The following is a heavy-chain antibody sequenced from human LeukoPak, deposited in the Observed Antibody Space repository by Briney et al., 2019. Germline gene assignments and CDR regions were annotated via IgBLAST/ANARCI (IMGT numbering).Heavy chain of an antibody. CDR1: GYAFTNYY. CDR2: IIPIFGTA. V-gene: IGHV1-69*06. Sequence: SVKVSCKASGYAFTNYYMHWVRQAPGQGLEWMGGIIPIFGTANYAQKFQGRVTITADKSTSTAYMELSSLRSEDTAVYYCARDLVSDSSGWYRWFDPWGQGTLVTVSS. CDR3: ARDLVSDSSGWYRWFDP. D-gene: IGHD6-19*01. J-gene: IGHJ5*02.